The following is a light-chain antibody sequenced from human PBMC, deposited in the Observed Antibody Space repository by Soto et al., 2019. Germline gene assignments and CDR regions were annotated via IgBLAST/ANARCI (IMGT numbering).Light chain of an antibody. J-gene: IGLJ2*01. CDR2: EVS. CDR1: SSDVGSYNL. V-gene: IGLV2-23*02. CDR3: CSYAGSSTSLVV. Sequence: QSVLTQPASVSGSPGQSITISCTGTSSDVGSYNLVSWYQQHPGKAPKLMIYEVSKRPSGVSNRFSGSKSGNTASLTISGLQAEDEADYCCCSYAGSSTSLVVFGGGTKLTVL.